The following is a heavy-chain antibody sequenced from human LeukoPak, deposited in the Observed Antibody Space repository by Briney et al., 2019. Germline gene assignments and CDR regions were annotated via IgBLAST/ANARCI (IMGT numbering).Heavy chain of an antibody. V-gene: IGHV3-74*03. CDR1: GFTIISYW. J-gene: IGHJ4*02. CDR2: INGDGSST. D-gene: IGHD4-23*01. CDR3: ARGRPHGNDY. Sequence: GGSLRLSCGATGFTIISYWMHWVRQAPGKGLVWVSRINGDGSSTTYADSVKGRFSISRDNAKNTLYLQMNSLRVEDTAVYYCARGRPHGNDYWGQGTLVTVSS.